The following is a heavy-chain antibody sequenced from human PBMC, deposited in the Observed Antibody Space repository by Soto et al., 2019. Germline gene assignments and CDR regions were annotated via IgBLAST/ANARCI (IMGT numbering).Heavy chain of an antibody. D-gene: IGHD3-3*01. CDR3: ARGAGFWSGYYTERRTYFDY. V-gene: IGHV4-34*01. J-gene: IGHJ4*02. CDR1: GGSFSGYY. CDR2: INHSGST. Sequence: KTSETLSLTCAVYGGSFSGYYWSWIRQPPGKGLEWIGEINHSGSTNYNPSLKSRVTISVDTSKNQFSLKLSSVTAADTAVYYCARGAGFWSGYYTERRTYFDYWGQGTMVTVYS.